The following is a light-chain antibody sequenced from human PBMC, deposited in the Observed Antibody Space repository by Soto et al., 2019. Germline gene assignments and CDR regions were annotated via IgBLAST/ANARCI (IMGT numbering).Light chain of an antibody. Sequence: QSALTQPRSVSGSPGQSVTISCTGTSSAVGGYNHVPWYQQHPGKVPKLMIYGVSKRPSGVPDRFSGSKSGNTASLTISGLQAEDEADYYCCSYAGSYTYVFGTGTKVTVL. CDR1: SSAVGGYNH. CDR3: CSYAGSYTYV. J-gene: IGLJ1*01. V-gene: IGLV2-11*01. CDR2: GVS.